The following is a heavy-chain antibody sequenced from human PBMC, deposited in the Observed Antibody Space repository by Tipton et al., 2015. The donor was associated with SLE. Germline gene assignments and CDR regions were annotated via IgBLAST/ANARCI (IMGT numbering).Heavy chain of an antibody. V-gene: IGHV4-31*03. J-gene: IGHJ4*02. D-gene: IGHD4-23*01. CDR3: ALVPRWHSYFDY. CDR2: IYYSGST. Sequence: TLSLTCTVSGGSISSGDYFWNWIRQHPGKGLEWIGYIYYSGSTYYNPSLKSRVTISVDTSKNQFSLKLSSVTAADTAVYYCALVPRWHSYFDYWGQGTLVTVSS. CDR1: GGSISSGDYF.